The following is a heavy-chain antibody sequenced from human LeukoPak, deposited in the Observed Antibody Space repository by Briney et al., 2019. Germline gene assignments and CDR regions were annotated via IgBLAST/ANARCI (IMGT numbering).Heavy chain of an antibody. CDR2: ISYDGGNK. J-gene: IGHJ6*02. CDR3: AKGEGYCSTTICSIYSYGMDL. D-gene: IGHD2-2*01. Sequence: GGSLRLSCAASGSTFSRYGIHWVRQAPGKGLEWVAVISYDGGNKYYADSVKGRFTISRDNSKNTLYLQMNSLRAEDTAVYYCAKGEGYCSTTICSIYSYGMDLWGQGATVTVSS. CDR1: GSTFSRYG. V-gene: IGHV3-30*18.